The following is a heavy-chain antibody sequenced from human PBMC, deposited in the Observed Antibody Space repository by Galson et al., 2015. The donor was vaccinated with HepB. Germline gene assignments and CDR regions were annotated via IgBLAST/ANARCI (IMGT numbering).Heavy chain of an antibody. CDR3: ARSFGGYYDSSGYVIDY. V-gene: IGHV1-69*04. D-gene: IGHD3-22*01. CDR2: IVPILAIA. CDR1: GGTFSSYA. Sequence: SVKVSCKASGGTFSSYAFSWVRQAPGQGLEWMGRIVPILAIAQYAQKFQGRVTIIADKSTSTIYMELSSLRSEDTAVYYRARSFGGYYDSSGYVIDYWGQGTLVTVSS. J-gene: IGHJ4*02.